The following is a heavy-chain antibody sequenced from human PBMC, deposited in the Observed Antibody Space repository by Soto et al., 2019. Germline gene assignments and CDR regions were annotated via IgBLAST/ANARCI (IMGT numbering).Heavy chain of an antibody. V-gene: IGHV4-31*03. D-gene: IGHD2-21*01. Sequence: SETLSLTCTVSGGSISSGGYYWSWIRQHPGKGLEWIGYIYYSGSTYYNPSLKSRVTISVDTSKNQFSLKLSSVTAADTAVYYCAASCVACGGFTYYAMDVWGQGTTVTV. CDR3: AASCVACGGFTYYAMDV. CDR1: GGSISSGGYY. CDR2: IYYSGST. J-gene: IGHJ6*02.